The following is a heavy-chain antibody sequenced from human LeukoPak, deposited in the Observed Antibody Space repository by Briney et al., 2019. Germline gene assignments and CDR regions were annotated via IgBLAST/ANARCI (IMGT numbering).Heavy chain of an antibody. D-gene: IGHD6-19*01. CDR1: GFTFSSYS. CDR2: ISSSSSYI. V-gene: IGHV3-21*01. Sequence: GGSLRLSCAASGFTFSSYSMNWVRQAPGKGLEWVSSISSSSSYIYYADSVKGRFTISRDNARNSLYLQMNSLRVEDTAVYYCTRDPPSSGWSFDYWGQGTLVTVSS. CDR3: TRDPPSSGWSFDY. J-gene: IGHJ4*02.